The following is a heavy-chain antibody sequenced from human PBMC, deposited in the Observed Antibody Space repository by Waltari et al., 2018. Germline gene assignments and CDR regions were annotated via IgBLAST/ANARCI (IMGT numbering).Heavy chain of an antibody. J-gene: IGHJ4*02. V-gene: IGHV3-23*01. D-gene: IGHD2-8*01. CDR1: GFAFSSYA. CDR3: AKWSEANKSAFDY. Sequence: EVQLLESGGGLVQPGGSLRLSCAASGFAFSSYAMSWVRQAPGKGLEWDSSISSGGGATFYADSVKGRFTISRDNSRNTLFLQMNSPGADDTAIYFCAKWSEANKSAFDYWGQGTLVTVSS. CDR2: ISSGGGAT.